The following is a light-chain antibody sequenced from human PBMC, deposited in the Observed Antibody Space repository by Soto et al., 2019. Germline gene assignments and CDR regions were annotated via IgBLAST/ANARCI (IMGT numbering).Light chain of an antibody. CDR3: QQRSDWPPIT. V-gene: IGKV3-11*01. CDR1: QSISSY. Sequence: EIVLTQSPDTLSLSPVGRATLSCRASQSISSYLAWYQQKPGQSPRLLIYDAYNRATGIPARFSGSGSGTDFTLTISSLEPEDFTVYYCQQRSDWPPITFGQGTRLEI. CDR2: DAY. J-gene: IGKJ5*01.